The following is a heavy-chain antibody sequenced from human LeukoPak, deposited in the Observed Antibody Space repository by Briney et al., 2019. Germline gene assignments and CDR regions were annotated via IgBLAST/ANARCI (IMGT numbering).Heavy chain of an antibody. Sequence: GVSLTLSCPASVYTFNIHGMNWVRQAPGKGPEWVSGIGPCGGKTYYADSVKGRFTISRDNSENTVYLQMNSLRVEDTALYYCAKDIDWLAFEDWGQGTLVTVSS. CDR2: IGPCGGKT. D-gene: IGHD6-19*01. CDR1: VYTFNIHG. V-gene: IGHV3-23*01. J-gene: IGHJ4*02. CDR3: AKDIDWLAFED.